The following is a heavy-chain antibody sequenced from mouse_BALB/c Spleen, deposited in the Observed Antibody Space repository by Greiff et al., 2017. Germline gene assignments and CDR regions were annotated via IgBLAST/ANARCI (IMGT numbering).Heavy chain of an antibody. D-gene: IGHD2-1*01. CDR3: ARTYGNYPYYYAMDY. Sequence: QSGPGLVKPSQSLSLTCTVTGYSITSDYAWNWIRQFPGNKLEWMGYISYSGSTSYNPSLKSRISITRDTSKNQFFLQLNSVTTEDTATYYCARTYGNYPYYYAMDYWGQGTSVTVSS. V-gene: IGHV3-2*02. CDR1: GYSITSDYA. CDR2: ISYSGST. J-gene: IGHJ4*01.